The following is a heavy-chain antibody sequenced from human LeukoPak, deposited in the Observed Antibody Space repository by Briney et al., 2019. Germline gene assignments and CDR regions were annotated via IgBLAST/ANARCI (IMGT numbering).Heavy chain of an antibody. J-gene: IGHJ4*02. D-gene: IGHD3-22*01. V-gene: IGHV1-18*01. CDR3: AALTYCYDSSGPRLFDY. CDR1: GYTFTSYG. Sequence: ASVKVSCKASGYTFTSYGISWVRQAPGQGLEWMGWISAYNGNTNYAQKLQGRVTMTTDTSTSTAYMELRSLRSDDTAVYYCAALTYCYDSSGPRLFDYWGQGTLVTVSS. CDR2: ISAYNGNT.